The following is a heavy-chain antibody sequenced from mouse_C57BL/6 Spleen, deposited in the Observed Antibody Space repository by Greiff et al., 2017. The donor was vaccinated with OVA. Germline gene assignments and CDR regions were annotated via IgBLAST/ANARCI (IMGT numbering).Heavy chain of an antibody. J-gene: IGHJ2*01. CDR3: ARSPSYYGSSFDY. CDR2: IDPSDSET. D-gene: IGHD1-1*01. Sequence: QVQLKQPGAELVRPGSSVKLSCKASGYTFTSYWMHWVKQRPIQGLEWIGNIDPSDSETHYNQKFKDKATLTVDKSSSTAYMQLSSLTSEDSAVYYCARSPSYYGSSFDYWGQGTTLTVSS. CDR1: GYTFTSYW. V-gene: IGHV1-52*01.